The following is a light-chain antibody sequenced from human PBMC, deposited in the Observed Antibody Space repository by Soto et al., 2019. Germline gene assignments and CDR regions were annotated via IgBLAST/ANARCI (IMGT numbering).Light chain of an antibody. CDR1: RSDVGAYNY. V-gene: IGLV2-14*01. J-gene: IGLJ3*02. Sequence: QSALTQPASVSGCPGQSITISCAGTRSDVGAYNYVSWYQQHPGKAPKLIIYDVSYRPSGVSNRFSGSKSGNTASLTISGLQAEDEADYYCNSHTRSSTRWMFGGGTQLTVL. CDR2: DVS. CDR3: NSHTRSSTRWM.